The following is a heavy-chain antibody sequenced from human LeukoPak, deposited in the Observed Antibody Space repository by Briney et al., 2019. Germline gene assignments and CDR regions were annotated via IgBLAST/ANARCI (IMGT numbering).Heavy chain of an antibody. CDR2: IIPIFGTA. CDR3: AREYDDSSGFNWFDP. D-gene: IGHD3-22*01. V-gene: IGHV1-69*13. CDR1: GGTFSSYA. Sequence: GASVKVSCKASGGTFSSYAIGWVRQAPGQGLEWMGGIIPIFGTANYAQKFQGRVTITADESTSTAYMELSSLRSEDTAVYYCAREYDDSSGFNWFDPWGQGTLVTVSS. J-gene: IGHJ5*02.